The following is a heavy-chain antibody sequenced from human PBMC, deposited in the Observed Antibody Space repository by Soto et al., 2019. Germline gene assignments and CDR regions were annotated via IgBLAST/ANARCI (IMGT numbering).Heavy chain of an antibody. CDR3: AREETAWPLAYGLDV. CDR2: ITRRSDI. V-gene: IGHV3-21*01. CDR1: GFTFTSYD. D-gene: IGHD2-21*02. J-gene: IGHJ6*02. Sequence: EVQLVESGGGLVMPGGSLRVSCEASGFTFTSYDMHWVRQAPGKGLEWVSTITRRSDIYYADSVKGRFTISRDNAKNSMSLQMNSLRAEDTAVYYCAREETAWPLAYGLDVWGQGNTVNVSS.